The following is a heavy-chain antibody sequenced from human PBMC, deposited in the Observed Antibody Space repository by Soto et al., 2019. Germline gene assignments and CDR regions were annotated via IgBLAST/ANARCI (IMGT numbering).Heavy chain of an antibody. CDR1: GGSISSYY. J-gene: IGHJ4*02. Sequence: SETLSLTCPVSGGSISSYYWSWIWQPAGKGLEWIGRIYTSGSTNSNPSLKSRVTMSVDTPKTQFSLQLSPVAAADTAVYSCARACSSNSCYDVFDYWGQRTLVTVSS. CDR2: IYTSGST. CDR3: ARACSSNSCYDVFDY. D-gene: IGHD2-2*01. V-gene: IGHV4-4*07.